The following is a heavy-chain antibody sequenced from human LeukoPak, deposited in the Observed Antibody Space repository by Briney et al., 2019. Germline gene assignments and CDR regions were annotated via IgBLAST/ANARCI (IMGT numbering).Heavy chain of an antibody. V-gene: IGHV3-23*01. J-gene: IGHJ1*01. CDR2: IGGSGGST. CDR3: ARIGCSSTSCLYQGYFQH. CDR1: GFTFSSYA. D-gene: IGHD2-2*01. Sequence: GGSLRLSCAASGFTFSSYAMGWVRQAPGKGLEWVSGIGGSGGSTYYADSVKGRFTISRDNAKNSLYLQMNSLRAEDTAVYYCARIGCSSTSCLYQGYFQHWGQGTLVTVSS.